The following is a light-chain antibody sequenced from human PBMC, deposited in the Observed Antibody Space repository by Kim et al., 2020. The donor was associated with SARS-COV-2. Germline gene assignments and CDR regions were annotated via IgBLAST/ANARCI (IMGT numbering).Light chain of an antibody. Sequence: GQWVTMSCSGGSPNIGKNYVFWYQQLPGTAPKLLINRNNQRPSGVPDRLSGSKSGTSASLTISGLRSEDEADYYCSAWDDSLSNWVFGGGTQLTVL. V-gene: IGLV1-47*01. J-gene: IGLJ3*02. CDR1: SPNIGKNY. CDR2: RNN. CDR3: SAWDDSLSNWV.